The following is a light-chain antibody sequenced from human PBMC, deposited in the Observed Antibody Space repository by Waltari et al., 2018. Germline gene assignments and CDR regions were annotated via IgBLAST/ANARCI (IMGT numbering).Light chain of an antibody. J-gene: IGKJ5*01. Sequence: VLTQSPGTLSLSPGERATLSCRASQSGSGNYLAWYQQKPGQSHRLLSYDTSTRATGIPDRFRGSGSGTDFTLTINRLEPEDFAVYFCQQYSASPHVTFGQGTRLEIK. CDR3: QQYSASPHVT. CDR1: QSGSGNY. CDR2: DTS. V-gene: IGKV3-20*01.